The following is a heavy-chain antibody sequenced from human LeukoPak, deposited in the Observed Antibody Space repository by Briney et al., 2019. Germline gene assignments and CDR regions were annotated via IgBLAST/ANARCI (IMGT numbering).Heavy chain of an antibody. Sequence: ASVKVSCKASGYTFTSYGISWVRQAPGQGLEWMGIINPSGGSTSYAQKFQGRVTMTRDTSTSTVYMELSSLRSEDTAVYYCARTTIRKYDPLGYWGQGTLVTVSS. D-gene: IGHD3-16*01. V-gene: IGHV1-46*01. J-gene: IGHJ4*02. CDR2: INPSGGST. CDR1: GYTFTSYG. CDR3: ARTTIRKYDPLGY.